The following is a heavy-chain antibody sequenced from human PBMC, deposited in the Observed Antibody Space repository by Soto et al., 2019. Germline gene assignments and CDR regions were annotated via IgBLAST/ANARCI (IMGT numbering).Heavy chain of an antibody. D-gene: IGHD3-9*01. J-gene: IGHJ2*01. CDR1: VGSISSYY. V-gene: IGHV4-59*01. Sequence: SETLSLTCTVSVGSISSYYWSWIRQPPGKGLEWIGYIFYSGKIDYNPSLKSRVTMSVDMSKNQISLKLTSVSAADTAVYYCARGGHPPYDILTGSPYWYFNLWGRGTLVTVSS. CDR3: ARGGHPPYDILTGSPYWYFNL. CDR2: IFYSGKI.